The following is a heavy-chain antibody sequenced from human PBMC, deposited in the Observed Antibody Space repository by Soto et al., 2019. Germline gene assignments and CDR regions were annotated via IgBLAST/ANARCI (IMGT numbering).Heavy chain of an antibody. CDR3: ARDYRGMDV. J-gene: IGHJ6*02. V-gene: IGHV3-30-3*01. CDR2: ISYDGSNK. Sequence: GGSLRLSCAASGFTFSSYAMHWVRQAPGKGLEWVAVISYDGSNKYYADSVKGRFTISRDNSKNTLYLQMNSLRAEDTAVYYCARDYRGMDVWGQGTTVTVSS. CDR1: GFTFSSYA.